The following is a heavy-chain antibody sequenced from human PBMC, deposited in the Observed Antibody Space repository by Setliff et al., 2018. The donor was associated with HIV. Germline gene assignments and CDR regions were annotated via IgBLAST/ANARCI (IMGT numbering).Heavy chain of an antibody. V-gene: IGHV4-4*07. J-gene: IGHJ6*03. D-gene: IGHD5-18*01. CDR2: IYTSGNT. CDR3: ARCGYSYGFLGVTYYFYMDV. CDR1: GGSISSHY. Sequence: PSETLSLTCTVSGGSISSHYWSWIRQPAGKGLEWIGRIYTSGNTNYNPSLKSRVTMSVDTSKNQFSLKLSSVTAADTAIYYCARCGYSYGFLGVTYYFYMDVWGKGTAVTVSS.